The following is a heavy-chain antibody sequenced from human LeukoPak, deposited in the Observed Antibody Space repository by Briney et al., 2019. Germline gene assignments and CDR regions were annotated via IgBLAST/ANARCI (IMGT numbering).Heavy chain of an antibody. V-gene: IGHV3-21*01. Sequence: GGSLRLSCTASGFTFINYSMNWVRQAPGKGLEWVSSISTNSAFIYYADSVKGRFTISRDNAKNSLYLQMNSLRAEDTAVYYCAELGITMIGGVWGKGTTVTISS. CDR3: AELGITMIGGV. D-gene: IGHD3-10*02. CDR1: GFTFINYS. J-gene: IGHJ6*04. CDR2: ISTNSAFI.